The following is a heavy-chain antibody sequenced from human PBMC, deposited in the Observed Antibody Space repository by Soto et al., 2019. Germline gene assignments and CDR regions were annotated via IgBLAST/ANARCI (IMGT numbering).Heavy chain of an antibody. Sequence: GGSLRLSCAASGFTFSSYWMGWVRQAPGKGLEWVANIKQDGSEKYYVDSVKGRFTISRDNAKNSLYLQMNSLRAEDTAVYYCARSVYYDSSGYLGWGQGTLVTVS. V-gene: IGHV3-7*01. CDR2: IKQDGSEK. CDR1: GFTFSSYW. J-gene: IGHJ4*02. D-gene: IGHD3-22*01. CDR3: ARSVYYDSSGYLG.